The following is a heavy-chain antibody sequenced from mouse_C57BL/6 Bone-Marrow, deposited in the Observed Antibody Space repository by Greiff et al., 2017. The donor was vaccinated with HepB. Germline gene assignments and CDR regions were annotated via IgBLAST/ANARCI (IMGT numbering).Heavy chain of an antibody. Sequence: EVHLVESGEGLVKPGGSLKLSCAASGFTFSSYAMSWVRQTPEKRLEWVAYISSGGDYIYYADTVKGRFTISRDNARNTLYLQMSSLKSEDTAMYYCTRGVYGSSPFAYWGQGTLVTVSA. J-gene: IGHJ3*01. D-gene: IGHD1-1*01. CDR2: ISSGGDYI. V-gene: IGHV5-9-1*02. CDR3: TRGVYGSSPFAY. CDR1: GFTFSSYA.